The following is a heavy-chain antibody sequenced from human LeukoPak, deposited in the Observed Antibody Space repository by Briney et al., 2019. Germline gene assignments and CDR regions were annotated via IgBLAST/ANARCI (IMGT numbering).Heavy chain of an antibody. CDR3: AKDRIAAHAFDI. J-gene: IGHJ3*02. CDR1: GFTFSSYG. D-gene: IGHD6-13*01. V-gene: IGHV3-30*02. Sequence: GGSLRLSCAASGFTFSSYGMHWVRQAPGKGLEWVTFIRYDGSNQYYTDSVKGRFTISRDNSKNALYLQMNSLRAEDTAVYYCAKDRIAAHAFDIWGQGTMVTVSS. CDR2: IRYDGSNQ.